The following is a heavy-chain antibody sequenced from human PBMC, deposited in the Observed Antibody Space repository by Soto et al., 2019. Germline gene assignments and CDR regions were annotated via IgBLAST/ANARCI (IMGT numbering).Heavy chain of an antibody. CDR1: GYSINSDYY. V-gene: IGHV4-38-2*01. J-gene: IGHJ4*02. Sequence: SETLSLTCAVSGYSINSDYYWGWVRQPPGKGLEWIGSVDHSGRTYYSPSLRSRLTIFIDTSKNQFSLRLTSVTAADTAMYFCAKKGYYPSGKINLFDSWGPGTLVTVSS. CDR3: AKKGYYPSGKINLFDS. CDR2: VDHSGRT. D-gene: IGHD3-10*01.